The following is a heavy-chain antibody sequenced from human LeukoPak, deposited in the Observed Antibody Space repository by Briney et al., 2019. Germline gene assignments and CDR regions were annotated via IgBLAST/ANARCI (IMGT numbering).Heavy chain of an antibody. CDR3: ASRDDYGDYLDY. CDR2: IDPSDSYT. D-gene: IGHD4-17*01. CDR1: GYSFTSYW. J-gene: IGHJ4*02. Sequence: GESLRISCKGSGYSFTSYWISWVRQMPGKGLEWMGRIDPSDSYTNYSPSFQGHVTISADQSISTAYLQWSSLKASDTAMYYCASRDDYGDYLDYWGQGTLVTVSS. V-gene: IGHV5-10-1*01.